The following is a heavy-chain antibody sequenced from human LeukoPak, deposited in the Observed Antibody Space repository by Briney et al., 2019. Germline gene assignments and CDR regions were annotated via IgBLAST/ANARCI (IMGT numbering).Heavy chain of an antibody. CDR3: ARDKAYGGYSSDY. Sequence: GGSLRLSCAASGFTFSSYGMHWVPQAPGKGLEWVAVIWYDGSNKYYADSVKGRFTISRDNSKNTLYLQMNSLRAEDTAVYYCARDKAYGGYSSDYWGQGTLVTVSS. CDR1: GFTFSSYG. D-gene: IGHD5-18*01. V-gene: IGHV3-33*01. CDR2: IWYDGSNK. J-gene: IGHJ4*02.